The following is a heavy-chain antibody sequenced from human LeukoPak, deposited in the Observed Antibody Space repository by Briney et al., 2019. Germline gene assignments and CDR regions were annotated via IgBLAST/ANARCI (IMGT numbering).Heavy chain of an antibody. Sequence: ASVKVSCKASGYTFTSYDINWVRQAIGQGLEWMGWMNPNSGNTGYAQKFQGRVTMTRNTSISTAYMELSSLRSEDTAVYYCARGSDTYYYDSSGYYSFDYWGQGTLVTVSS. J-gene: IGHJ4*02. V-gene: IGHV1-8*01. CDR1: GYTFTSYD. CDR2: MNPNSGNT. CDR3: ARGSDTYYYDSSGYYSFDY. D-gene: IGHD3-22*01.